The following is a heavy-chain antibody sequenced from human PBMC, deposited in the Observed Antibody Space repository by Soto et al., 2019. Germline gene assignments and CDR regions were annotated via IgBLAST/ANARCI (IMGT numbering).Heavy chain of an antibody. D-gene: IGHD5-12*01. J-gene: IGHJ4*02. CDR2: IYHSGST. V-gene: IGHV4-4*02. Sequence: QVQLQESGPGLVKPSGTLSLTCAVSGGSISSSNWWSWVRQPPGKGLEWIGEIYHSGSTNYNPSLTRRVTISVDKSKNQFSLKLSSVTAADTAVYYCARAGFVATNVDYWGQGTLVTVSS. CDR1: GGSISSSNW. CDR3: ARAGFVATNVDY.